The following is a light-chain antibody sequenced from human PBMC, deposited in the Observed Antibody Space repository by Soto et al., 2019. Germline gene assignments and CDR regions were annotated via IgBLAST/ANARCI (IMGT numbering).Light chain of an antibody. CDR1: QSVTGNS. CDR3: QQYGGSPRT. CDR2: GAS. Sequence: EIVLTQFPGTLSLSPGERATLSCRASQSVTGNSLARYQQKLGRAPRVLIYGASNRATGIPDRFSGSGSGTDFTLTITRLEPEDFAVYFCQQYGGSPRTFGQGTRLEIK. V-gene: IGKV3-20*01. J-gene: IGKJ5*01.